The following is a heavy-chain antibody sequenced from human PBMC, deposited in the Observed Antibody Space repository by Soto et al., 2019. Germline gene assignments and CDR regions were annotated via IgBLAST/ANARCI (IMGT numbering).Heavy chain of an antibody. CDR3: VRCWGTGDGSNLGYNWLDP. V-gene: IGHV3-30*19. CDR1: GFTFSSYG. CDR2: VSHDGNNK. J-gene: IGHJ5*02. Sequence: GGSLRLSCAASGFTFSSYGMHWVRQAPGKGLEWVAIVSHDGNNKWYADFVKGRFTISRDNVKNTLYLQMNSLRAEDTAVYYCVRCWGTGDGSNLGYNWLDPWGQGTLVTVSS. D-gene: IGHD1-1*01.